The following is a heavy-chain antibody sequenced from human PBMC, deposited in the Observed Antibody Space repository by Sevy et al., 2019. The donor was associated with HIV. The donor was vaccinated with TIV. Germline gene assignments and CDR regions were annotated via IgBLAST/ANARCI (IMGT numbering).Heavy chain of an antibody. V-gene: IGHV3-53*01. CDR3: ARFDSSSWAFDY. CDR1: GFTVSSNY. J-gene: IGHJ4*02. Sequence: GGSLRLSCAASGFTVSSNYMSWVRQAPGKGLGWVSVIYSGGSTYYADSVKGRFTISRDNSKNRLYLQMNSLRAEDTAVYYGARFDSSSWAFDYWGQGTLVTVSS. CDR2: IYSGGST. D-gene: IGHD6-13*01.